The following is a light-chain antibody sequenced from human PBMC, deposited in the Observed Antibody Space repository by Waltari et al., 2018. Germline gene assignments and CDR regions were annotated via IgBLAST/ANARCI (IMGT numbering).Light chain of an antibody. V-gene: IGLV2-23*01. CDR2: EGT. CDR1: SSYVGSYNL. Sequence: QSALTQPASVSGSPGQSLTIPCTGTSSYVGSYNLVSWYQHYPGKAPKLMIYEGTKRPSGVSNRFSGSKSGNTASLTISGLQAEDEADYHCCSYAHSSRVVFGGGTKVTVL. CDR3: CSYAHSSRVV. J-gene: IGLJ2*01.